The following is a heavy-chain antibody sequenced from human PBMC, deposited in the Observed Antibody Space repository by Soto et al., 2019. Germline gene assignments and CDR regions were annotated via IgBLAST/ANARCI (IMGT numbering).Heavy chain of an antibody. V-gene: IGHV3-33*01. CDR3: AREGDPGSGYDKGGPYYYYYYMDV. D-gene: IGHD5-12*01. Sequence: GGSLRLSCAASGFTFSSYGMHWVRQAPGKGLEWVAVIWYDGSNKYYADSVKGRFTISRDNSKNTLYLQMNSLRAEDTAVYYCAREGDPGSGYDKGGPYYYYYYMDVWGKGTTVTVSS. J-gene: IGHJ6*03. CDR2: IWYDGSNK. CDR1: GFTFSSYG.